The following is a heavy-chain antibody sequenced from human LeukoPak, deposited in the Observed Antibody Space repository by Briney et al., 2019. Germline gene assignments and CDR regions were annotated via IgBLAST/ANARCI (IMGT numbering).Heavy chain of an antibody. CDR2: ISGSGVST. Sequence: GGSLRLSCAASGFTFSSYAMNWVRQAPGKGLEWVSAISGSGVSTYYADSVKGPFTISRDNSKNTLYLQMNSLRAEDTALYYCAKSFSGSYGSTDYWGQGTLVTVSS. D-gene: IGHD1-26*01. CDR1: GFTFSSYA. J-gene: IGHJ4*02. V-gene: IGHV3-23*01. CDR3: AKSFSGSYGSTDY.